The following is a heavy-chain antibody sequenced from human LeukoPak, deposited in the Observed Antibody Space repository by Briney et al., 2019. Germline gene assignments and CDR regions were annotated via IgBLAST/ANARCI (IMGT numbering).Heavy chain of an antibody. CDR2: IYSAAST. CDR3: ARDKGPYYFDQ. CDR1: GFTVSSNY. Sequence: GGSLRLSCAASGFTVSSNYMSWVRQAPGKGLEWVSVIYSAASTYYADSVKGRFTVSRDNSKNTLYLQMNSLRAEDTAVYYCARDKGPYYFDQWGQGTLLTVSS. V-gene: IGHV3-66*01. J-gene: IGHJ4*02.